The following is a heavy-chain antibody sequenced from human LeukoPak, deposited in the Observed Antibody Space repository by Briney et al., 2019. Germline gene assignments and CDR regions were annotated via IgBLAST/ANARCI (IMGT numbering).Heavy chain of an antibody. CDR2: INDDGSST. V-gene: IGHV3-74*01. J-gene: IGHJ5*02. CDR1: GFTFSSYW. Sequence: GGSLRLSCAASGFTFSSYWMHWVRQVPGKGLEWLSRINDDGSSTSDADSVKGRFIISRDNAKNTLYLQMNSLRAEDTAVYYCARGVVDSSGYYEWFDPWGQGTLVTVSS. CDR3: ARGVVDSSGYYEWFDP. D-gene: IGHD3-22*01.